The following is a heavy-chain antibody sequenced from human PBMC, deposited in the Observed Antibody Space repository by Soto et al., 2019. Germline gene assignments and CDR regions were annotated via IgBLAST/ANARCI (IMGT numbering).Heavy chain of an antibody. CDR2: ISDDGSDT. D-gene: IGHD2-15*01. CDR3: AKGDVLGSAYFQH. CDR1: GFTFSSYG. Sequence: QVQLVESGGGVVQPGRSLRLSCAASGFTFSSYGMHWVRQAPGKGLEWVAVISDDGSDTYYADSVKGRFTISRDNSNNTLYLQMDSLREEVTAFYSFAKGDVLGSAYFQHWGQGTLVTVSS. V-gene: IGHV3-30*18. J-gene: IGHJ1*01.